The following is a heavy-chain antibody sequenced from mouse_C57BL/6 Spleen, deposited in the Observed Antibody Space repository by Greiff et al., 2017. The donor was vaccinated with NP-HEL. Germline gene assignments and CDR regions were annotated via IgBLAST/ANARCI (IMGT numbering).Heavy chain of an antibody. J-gene: IGHJ2*01. CDR2: IDPENGDT. Sequence: VQLQQSGAELVRPGASVKLSCTASGFNIKDDYMHWVKQRPEQGLEWIGWIDPENGDTEYASKFQGKATITADTSSNTAYLQLSSLTSEDTAVYYCTTGVYAVLGYWGQGTTLTVSS. V-gene: IGHV14-4*01. D-gene: IGHD2-12*01. CDR3: TTGVYAVLGY. CDR1: GFNIKDDY.